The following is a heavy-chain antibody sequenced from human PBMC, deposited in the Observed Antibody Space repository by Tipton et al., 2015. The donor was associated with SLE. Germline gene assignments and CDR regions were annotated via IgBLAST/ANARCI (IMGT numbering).Heavy chain of an antibody. J-gene: IGHJ4*02. CDR2: IYSGGST. Sequence: SLRLSCAASGFTFSSYAMHWVRQAPGKGLEWVSVIYSGGSTYHADSVKGRFTISRDNSKNTLYLQMNSLRAEDTAVYYCAKDYFFSSGWYSDYWGQGTLVTVSS. CDR3: AKDYFFSSGWYSDY. D-gene: IGHD6-19*01. CDR1: GFTFSSYA. V-gene: IGHV3-53*01.